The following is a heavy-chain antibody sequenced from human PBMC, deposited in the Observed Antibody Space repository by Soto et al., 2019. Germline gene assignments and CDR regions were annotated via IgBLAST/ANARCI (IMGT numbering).Heavy chain of an antibody. Sequence: QVQLVESGGGVVQPGRSLRLSCAASGFTFSSYGMHWVRQAPGKGLEWVAVISYDGSNKYYADSVKGRFTISRDNSKNTLYLQMNSLRAEDTAVYYCAKVPPITHYDFWSGHNIPDYWGQGTLVTVSS. CDR3: AKVPPITHYDFWSGHNIPDY. J-gene: IGHJ4*02. CDR2: ISYDGSNK. V-gene: IGHV3-30*18. CDR1: GFTFSSYG. D-gene: IGHD3-3*01.